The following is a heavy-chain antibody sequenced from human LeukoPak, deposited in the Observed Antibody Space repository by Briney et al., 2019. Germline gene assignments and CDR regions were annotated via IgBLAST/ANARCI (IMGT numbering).Heavy chain of an antibody. CDR1: GFTFSTCS. CDR3: AREGSCSGGSCFYFDY. Sequence: GGSLRLSCAASGFTFSTCSMNWVRQAPGKGLEWVSSIPSSSNYIYYADSLKGRFTISKDNAKNSLYLQMNSLRAEDTAVYYCAREGSCSGGSCFYFDYWGQGTLVTVSS. CDR2: IPSSSNYI. J-gene: IGHJ4*02. D-gene: IGHD2-15*01. V-gene: IGHV3-21*01.